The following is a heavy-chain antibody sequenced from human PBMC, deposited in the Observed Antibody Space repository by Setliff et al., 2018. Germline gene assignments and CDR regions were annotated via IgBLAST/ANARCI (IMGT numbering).Heavy chain of an antibody. V-gene: IGHV4-59*01. Sequence: SETLSLTCTVSGGSLSSYYWSWIRQPPGKGLEWIGHIYYSGTTNYNASLKNRVSISVDTSKNHFSLKLNSVTAADTAVYYCARVGSSSWYGGGFDIWGQGTRVTVS. CDR2: IYYSGTT. J-gene: IGHJ3*02. D-gene: IGHD6-13*01. CDR3: ARVGSSSWYGGGFDI. CDR1: GGSLSSYY.